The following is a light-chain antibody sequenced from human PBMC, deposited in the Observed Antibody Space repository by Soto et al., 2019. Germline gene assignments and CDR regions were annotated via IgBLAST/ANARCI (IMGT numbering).Light chain of an antibody. CDR3: QQANSFPLT. J-gene: IGKJ4*01. CDR1: QGISSW. V-gene: IGKV1D-12*01. Sequence: DIQLSLSPASVSALAGESVTLTCRASQGISSWLAWYQQKLGKAPKXXIYAASSLQSGVPSRFRGSGSGTDFTLTISSLKPEDFATYYCQQANSFPLTFGGGTKVDIK. CDR2: AAS.